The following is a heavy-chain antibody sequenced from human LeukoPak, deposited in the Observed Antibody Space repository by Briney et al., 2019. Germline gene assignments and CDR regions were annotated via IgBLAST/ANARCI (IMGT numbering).Heavy chain of an antibody. Sequence: GGSLRLSCAASGFTFSSYGMHWVRQAPGKGLEWVAVIWYDGNNKYYADSVKGRFTISRDNSKNTLYLQMSSLRAEDTAVYYCARDTGAYYYYYGMDVWGQGTTVTVSS. V-gene: IGHV3-33*01. CDR1: GFTFSSYG. J-gene: IGHJ6*02. D-gene: IGHD1-14*01. CDR2: IWYDGNNK. CDR3: ARDTGAYYYYYGMDV.